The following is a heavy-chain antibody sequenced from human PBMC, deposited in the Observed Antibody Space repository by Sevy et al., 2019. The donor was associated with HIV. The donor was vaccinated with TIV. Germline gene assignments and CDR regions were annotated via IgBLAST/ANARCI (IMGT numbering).Heavy chain of an antibody. CDR2: IKADGSVK. V-gene: IGHV3-7*03. CDR1: GFTVSSYW. D-gene: IGHD3-22*01. J-gene: IGHJ3*01. Sequence: GGSLRLSCTASSGFTVSSYWMSWVRQAPGKGLEWVANIKADGSVKYYVDSVRGRFSISRDNAKNLLYLQMNSLRGEDTAVYYCARGTYYYDSSGYYHDVSEVWGQGTLVTVSS. CDR3: ARGTYYYDSSGYYHDVSEV.